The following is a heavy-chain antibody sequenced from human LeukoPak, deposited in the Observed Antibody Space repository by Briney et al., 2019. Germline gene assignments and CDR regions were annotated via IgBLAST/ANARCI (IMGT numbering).Heavy chain of an antibody. CDR2: IGTAGDP. J-gene: IGHJ3*02. V-gene: IGHV3-13*05. D-gene: IGHD3-10*01. Sequence: PGGSPRLSCAASGFTFSSYHMHRGRQAAGKGLAWVSAIGTAGDPYYPGSVKGRFTISRENAKNSLYLQMNSLRAGDTAVYYCARATGGAAFDIWGQGTMVTVSS. CDR3: ARATGGAAFDI. CDR1: GFTFSSYH.